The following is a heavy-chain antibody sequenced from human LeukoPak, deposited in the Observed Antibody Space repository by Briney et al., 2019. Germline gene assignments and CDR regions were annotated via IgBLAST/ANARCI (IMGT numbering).Heavy chain of an antibody. V-gene: IGHV3-23*01. D-gene: IGHD3-10*01. CDR3: ASAPRASVPPPFDY. Sequence: PGGSLRLSCAASGFIFSNYALSWVRQTPGKGPEWVSGISNSGDSIYYADSVKGRFTISRDNSKNTLFLQMNSLRVEDTVVYYCASAPRASVPPPFDYWGQGAQVTVSS. CDR1: GFIFSNYA. CDR2: ISNSGDSI. J-gene: IGHJ4*02.